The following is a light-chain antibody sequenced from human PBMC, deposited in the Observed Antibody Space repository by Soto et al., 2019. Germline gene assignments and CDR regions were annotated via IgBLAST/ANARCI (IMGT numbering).Light chain of an antibody. CDR2: AAS. J-gene: IGKJ4*01. CDR3: QKYNSASLS. V-gene: IGKV1-27*01. CDR1: LPVSNY. Sequence: EIQMTQSPSSLSVSVGERATISCRASLPVSNYLAWYQQKPGEIPNLLIYAASTLHAGIPSRFSGSGSGTDVSITIISLQPDDVSAYYYQKYNSASLSFGAGTKVEIK.